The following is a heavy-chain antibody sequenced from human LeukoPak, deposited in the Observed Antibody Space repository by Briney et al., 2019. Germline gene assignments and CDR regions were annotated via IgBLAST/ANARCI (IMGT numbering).Heavy chain of an antibody. CDR1: GGSFSGYY. J-gene: IGHJ6*03. Sequence: PSETLSLTCAVYGGSFSGYYWSWIRQPPGKGLEWIGEINHSGSTNYNPSLKSRVTISVDTSKNQFSLKLSSVTAADTAVYYCARVAQRSYYYYYYMDVWGKGTTVTVSS. D-gene: IGHD1-1*01. CDR3: ARVAQRSYYYYYYMDV. CDR2: INHSGST. V-gene: IGHV4-34*01.